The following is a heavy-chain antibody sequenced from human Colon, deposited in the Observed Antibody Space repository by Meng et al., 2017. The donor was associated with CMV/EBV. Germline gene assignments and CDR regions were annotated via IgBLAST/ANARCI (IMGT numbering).Heavy chain of an antibody. Sequence: HEGTRLLTPSEAFSQPCADSGASYSVYYWRWLPQPPVKGLEWIGEINHSGSTNYNPSLKSRVTISVDTSKNQFSLKLSSVTAADTAVYYCARGGAPRRPPGARWGQGTLVTVSS. D-gene: IGHD1-26*01. CDR1: GASYSVYY. J-gene: IGHJ4*02. CDR2: INHSGST. V-gene: IGHV4-34*01. CDR3: ARGGAPRRPPGAR.